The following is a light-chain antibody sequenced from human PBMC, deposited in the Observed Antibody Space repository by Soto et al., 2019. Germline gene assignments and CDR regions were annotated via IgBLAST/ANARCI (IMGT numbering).Light chain of an antibody. CDR3: AAWDDSLNGRL. J-gene: IGLJ2*01. Sequence: QSVLTQSPSASGTPGQRVTISCSGSSSHIGTNTVNWYQQFPGTAPKLLIYSNNQRPSGVPDRFSGSKSGTSASLAISGLQSEDEADYYCAAWDDSLNGRLFGGGTQLTVL. V-gene: IGLV1-44*01. CDR2: SNN. CDR1: SSHIGTNT.